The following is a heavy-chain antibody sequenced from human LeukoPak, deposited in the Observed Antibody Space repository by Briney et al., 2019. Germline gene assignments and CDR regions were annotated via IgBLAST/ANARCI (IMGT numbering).Heavy chain of an antibody. Sequence: SETLSLTCTVSGYSITNGYYWGWIRQPPGKGLEWIGSIYHDGRIDYNPSPKSRVTISVDTSKNQFSLKLSSVTAADTAVYYCARDGVRGVIDYWGQGTLVTVSS. V-gene: IGHV4-38-2*02. CDR3: ARDGVRGVIDY. J-gene: IGHJ4*02. CDR1: GYSITNGYY. CDR2: IYHDGRI. D-gene: IGHD3-10*01.